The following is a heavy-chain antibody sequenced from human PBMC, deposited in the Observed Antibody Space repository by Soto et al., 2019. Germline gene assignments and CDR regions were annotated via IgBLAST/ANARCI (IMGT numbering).Heavy chain of an antibody. CDR3: AKVGWGY. J-gene: IGHJ4*02. Sequence: QVQLVESGGGVVQPGRSLRLSCAASGFTFSSYGMHWVRQAPGKGLERVAVISYDGSNKYDADSVKGRFTISRDNSKNTLYLQMNSLRAEDTAVYYCAKVGWGYWGQGTLVTVSS. CDR1: GFTFSSYG. D-gene: IGHD3-16*01. CDR2: ISYDGSNK. V-gene: IGHV3-30*18.